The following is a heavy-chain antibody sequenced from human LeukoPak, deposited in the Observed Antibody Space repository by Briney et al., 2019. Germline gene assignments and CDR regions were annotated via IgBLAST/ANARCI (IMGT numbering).Heavy chain of an antibody. D-gene: IGHD3-16*01. J-gene: IGHJ4*02. CDR2: INHSGSA. CDR1: GGSFCSYY. CDR3: RATWGIMGTTFDY. V-gene: IGHV4-34*01. Sequence: KPSETLSLTCAVYGGSFCSYYWSWIRQPPGKGLEWIGEINHSGSANYNPSLKSRVTISVDTPKNQFSLKLSSVTAADTAVYYCRATWGIMGTTFDYWGQGSLVTVSS.